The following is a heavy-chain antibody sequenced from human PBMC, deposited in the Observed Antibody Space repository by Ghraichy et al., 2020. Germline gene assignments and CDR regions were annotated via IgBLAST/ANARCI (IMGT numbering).Heavy chain of an antibody. D-gene: IGHD2-2*01. Sequence: GGSLRLSCAASGFTFSSYSMNWVRQAPGKGLEWVSSISSSSSYIYYADSVKGRFTISRDNAKNSLYLQMNSLRAEDTAVYYCARSPDVVVPAAYCYGMDVWGQGTTVTVSS. CDR3: ARSPDVVVPAAYCYGMDV. J-gene: IGHJ6*02. CDR1: GFTFSSYS. CDR2: ISSSSSYI. V-gene: IGHV3-21*01.